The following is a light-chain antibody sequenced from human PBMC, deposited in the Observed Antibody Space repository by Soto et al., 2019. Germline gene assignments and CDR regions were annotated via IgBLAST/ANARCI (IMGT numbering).Light chain of an antibody. CDR3: QQYYSTRT. V-gene: IGKV4-1*01. CDR1: QSVLYSSNNKNY. Sequence: DIVMTQSPDPLAVSLGERATIHCKSRQSVLYSSNNKNYLAWYQPTPGQSPKLRIYWASTRESGVPDRLSGSGSGTDFTLTISSMQAEDVAVYYCQQYYSTRTFGQGTKVDIK. J-gene: IGKJ1*01. CDR2: WAS.